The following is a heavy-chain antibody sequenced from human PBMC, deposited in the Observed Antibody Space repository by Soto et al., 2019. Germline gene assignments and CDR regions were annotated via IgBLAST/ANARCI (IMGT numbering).Heavy chain of an antibody. J-gene: IGHJ4*02. Sequence: QVQLQESGPGLVKPSGTLSLTCTVSGGSISSSNWWIWVRQPPGKGLEWIGEIYHSGSTNYNPSLKSRVTXXVXKXXTQFSLRLSSVTAADTAVYYCARSIADRTPDGFDYWGQGTLVTVSS. D-gene: IGHD6-6*01. CDR3: ARSIADRTPDGFDY. CDR2: IYHSGST. V-gene: IGHV4-4*02. CDR1: GGSISSSNW.